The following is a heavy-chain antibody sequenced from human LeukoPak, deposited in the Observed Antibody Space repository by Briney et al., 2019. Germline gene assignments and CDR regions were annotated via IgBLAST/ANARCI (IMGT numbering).Heavy chain of an antibody. J-gene: IGHJ3*02. CDR2: IYYSGST. V-gene: IGHV4-30-4*08. D-gene: IGHD3-22*01. CDR3: SRDVYDSSGGAFEI. Sequence: SQTLSLTCTVSGGSISSGDYYWSWLRQPPGKGLEWIGYIYYSGSTYYNPFLKSRVTISVDTSKNQFSLKLSSVTAAYTAVDYCSRDVYDSSGGAFEIWGQGTMVTVSS. CDR1: GGSISSGDYY.